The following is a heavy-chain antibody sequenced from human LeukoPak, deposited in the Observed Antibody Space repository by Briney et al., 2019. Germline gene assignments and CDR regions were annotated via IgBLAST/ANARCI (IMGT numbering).Heavy chain of an antibody. Sequence: PGRSLRLSCAASGFTFSSYAMHWVRQAPGKGLEWVAVISYDGSNKYYADSVKGRFTISRDNSKNTLYLQMNSLRAEDTAVYYCATTSSGYYSEAVTAFWLYYYYYMDVWGKGTTVTVSS. CDR1: GFTFSSYA. J-gene: IGHJ6*03. D-gene: IGHD3-22*01. V-gene: IGHV3-30*01. CDR2: ISYDGSNK. CDR3: ATTSSGYYSEAVTAFWLYYYYYMDV.